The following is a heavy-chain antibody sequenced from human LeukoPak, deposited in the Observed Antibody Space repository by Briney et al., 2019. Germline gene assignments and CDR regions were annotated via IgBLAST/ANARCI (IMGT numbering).Heavy chain of an antibody. Sequence: GGSLRLSCAASGFTFSSYGMHWVRQAPGKGLEWVAVISYDGSNKYYAGSVKGRFTISRDNSKNTLYLQMNSLRAEDTAVYYCAKDFISGLGYDYWGQGTLVTVSS. CDR1: GFTFSSYG. CDR3: AKDFISGLGYDY. CDR2: ISYDGSNK. J-gene: IGHJ4*02. V-gene: IGHV3-30*19. D-gene: IGHD6-19*01.